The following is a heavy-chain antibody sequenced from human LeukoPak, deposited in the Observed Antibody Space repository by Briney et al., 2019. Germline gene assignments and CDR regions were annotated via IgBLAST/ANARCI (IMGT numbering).Heavy chain of an antibody. CDR2: IYYNGAT. CDR1: GGSISSFSYS. D-gene: IGHD3-10*01. V-gene: IGHV4-39*01. Sequence: SETLSLTCTVSGGSISSFSYSWGWIRQPPGKGLEWIGSIYYNGATYYTPSLKSRVTISVDTSKNQFSLKLSSVTAADTAVYYCARPRHYYGSGFDYWGQGTLVTVSS. CDR3: ARPRHYYGSGFDY. J-gene: IGHJ4*02.